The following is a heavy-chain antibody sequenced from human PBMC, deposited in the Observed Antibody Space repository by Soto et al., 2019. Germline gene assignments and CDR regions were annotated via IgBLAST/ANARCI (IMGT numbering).Heavy chain of an antibody. Sequence: SETLSLTCTVSGGSISSGDYYWSWIRQPPGKGLEWIGYIYYSGSTYYNPSLKSRVTISVDTSKNQFSLKLSSVTAADTAVYYCARDTTMVRGVPGGFDYWGQGTLVTVSS. CDR3: ARDTTMVRGVPGGFDY. J-gene: IGHJ4*02. CDR2: IYYSGST. D-gene: IGHD3-10*01. V-gene: IGHV4-30-4*01. CDR1: GGSISSGDYY.